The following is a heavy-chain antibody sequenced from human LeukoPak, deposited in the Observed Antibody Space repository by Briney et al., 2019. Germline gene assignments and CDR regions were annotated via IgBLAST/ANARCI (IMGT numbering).Heavy chain of an antibody. CDR3: AKDAVLRGSYYATAG. Sequence: GGSLRLSCEASGFTFSSYAMSWVRQAPGKGLEWVSAISGSGGSTYHADSVKGRFTISRDNSKNTLYLQMNSLRAEDTAVYYCAKDAVLRGSYYATAGWGQGTLVTVSS. V-gene: IGHV3-23*01. D-gene: IGHD1-26*01. CDR1: GFTFSSYA. J-gene: IGHJ4*02. CDR2: ISGSGGST.